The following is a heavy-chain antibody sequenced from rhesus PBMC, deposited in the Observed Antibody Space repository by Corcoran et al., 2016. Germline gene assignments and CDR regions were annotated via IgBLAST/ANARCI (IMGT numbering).Heavy chain of an antibody. CDR2: INSGGGRT. J-gene: IGHJ4*01. V-gene: IGHV3S5*01. Sequence: EVQLAETGGGLVQPGGSLKLSCAVSGFTFSSYGMCWVRQAPGKGLEWVSAINSGGGRTYYADSVKGRFTISRDNSKNTLSLQMNSLRAEDTAVYHCATDTVTPTGSISYWGQGVLVTVSS. D-gene: IGHD3-34*01. CDR3: ATDTVTPTGSISY. CDR1: GFTFSSYG.